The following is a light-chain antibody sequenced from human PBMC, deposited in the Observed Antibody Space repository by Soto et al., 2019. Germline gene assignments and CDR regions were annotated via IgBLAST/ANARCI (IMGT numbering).Light chain of an antibody. V-gene: IGKV2-28*01. CDR2: LAS. Sequence: DVVMTQSPLSLPVTLGQPASISFRSIXSLLHSNGYNYLDWYLQKPGQSPQLLIYLASSRASGVPDRFSGSGSGTDFTLKIRRVEAEDVGVYYCMQSLQTPWTFGQGTKVDNK. CDR3: MQSLQTPWT. CDR1: XSLLHSNGYNY. J-gene: IGKJ1*01.